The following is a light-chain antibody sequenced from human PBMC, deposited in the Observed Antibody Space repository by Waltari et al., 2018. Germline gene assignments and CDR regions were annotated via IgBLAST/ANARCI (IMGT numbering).Light chain of an antibody. CDR3: QKYGTRPAT. J-gene: IGKJ1*01. V-gene: IGKV3-20*01. CDR2: DSS. Sequence: EIVLTQSPASLSLSPGDRATLSCRASQSVGRTLAWYQQRPGQAPRLLIYDSSSRATGIPDRFSGSGSGTDFRLNISRLEPEDFAVYYCQKYGTRPATFGQGTKVEVK. CDR1: QSVGRT.